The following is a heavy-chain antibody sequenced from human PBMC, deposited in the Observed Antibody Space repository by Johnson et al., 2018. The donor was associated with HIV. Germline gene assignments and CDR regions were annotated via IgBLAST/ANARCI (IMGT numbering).Heavy chain of an antibody. CDR1: GLKFDDYG. D-gene: IGHD6-13*01. CDR2: ISWNSGSI. V-gene: IGHV3-9*01. CDR3: AKDRKGSSSWLRSGVAFDI. Sequence: VQLVESGGGVVRPGGSLRLSCAASGLKFDDYGMHWVRQAPGKGLEWVSGISWNSGSIGYADSVKGRFTISRDNAKNSLYLQMNSLRAEDTALYYCAKDRKGSSSWLRSGVAFDIWGQGTMVTVSS. J-gene: IGHJ3*02.